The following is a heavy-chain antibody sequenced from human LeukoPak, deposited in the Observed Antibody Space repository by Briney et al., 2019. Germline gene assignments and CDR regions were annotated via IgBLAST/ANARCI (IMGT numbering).Heavy chain of an antibody. D-gene: IGHD2-2*01. Sequence: SETLSLTCTVAGGSINSFFWNWIRQSPGKGLEWIGSMSSGGSFFYNPSLRSRVTISVDTSNNQFSLKVTSVTAADTAVYYCARKVVRDRRFDPWGQGTLVTVSS. CDR2: MSSGGSF. V-gene: IGHV4-59*12. CDR3: ARKVVRDRRFDP. CDR1: GGSINSFF. J-gene: IGHJ5*02.